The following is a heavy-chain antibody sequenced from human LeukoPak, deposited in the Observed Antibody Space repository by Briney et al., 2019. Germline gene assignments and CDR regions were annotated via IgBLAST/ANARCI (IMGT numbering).Heavy chain of an antibody. CDR2: IIPIFGTA. CDR1: LGTFSSYA. V-gene: IGHV1-69*13. Sequence: SVKVSCKASLGTFSSYAISWVRQAPGQGLEWMGGIIPIFGTANYAQKFQGRVTITADESTSTAYMELSSLRSEDTAVYYCATHYDFWQPFQGGFDYWGQGTLVTVSS. CDR3: ATHYDFWQPFQGGFDY. J-gene: IGHJ4*02. D-gene: IGHD3-3*01.